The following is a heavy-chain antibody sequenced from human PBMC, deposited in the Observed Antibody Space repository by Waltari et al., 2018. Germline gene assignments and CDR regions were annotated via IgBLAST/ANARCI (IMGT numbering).Heavy chain of an antibody. CDR3: AKDPHYSNFDY. V-gene: IGHV3-7*01. D-gene: IGHD4-4*01. CDR2: IKGDGSQK. Sequence: EVHLVESGGGLVQPGGSLSLSLAASGFPFSTYWMTWVRQAPGKGLEWLANIKGDGSQKNYVDSVKGRFTISRDTANNSLYLQMNSLRAEDTAVYYCAKDPHYSNFDYWGQGTLVTVSS. J-gene: IGHJ4*02. CDR1: GFPFSTYW.